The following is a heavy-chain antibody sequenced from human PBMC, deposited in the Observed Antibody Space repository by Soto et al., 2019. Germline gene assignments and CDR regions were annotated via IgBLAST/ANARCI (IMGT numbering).Heavy chain of an antibody. J-gene: IGHJ6*02. CDR1: GYTFTSYA. CDR2: INAGNGNT. Sequence: GASVKVSCKASGYTFTSYAMHWVRQAPGQRLEWMGWINAGNGNTKYSQKFQGRVTITRDTSASTAYMELSSLRSEDTAVYYCARAYSSGWLGMYYYGMDVWGQGTTVTVSS. D-gene: IGHD6-19*01. CDR3: ARAYSSGWLGMYYYGMDV. V-gene: IGHV1-3*01.